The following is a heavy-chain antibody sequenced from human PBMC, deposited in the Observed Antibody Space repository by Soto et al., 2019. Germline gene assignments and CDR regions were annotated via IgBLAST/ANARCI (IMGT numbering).Heavy chain of an antibody. CDR2: ISGSSSYI. J-gene: IGHJ3*02. CDR3: ARTDYGDYVRGAFDI. CDR1: GFTFSSYS. D-gene: IGHD4-17*01. Sequence: EVPVVESGGGLVQPGGSLRLSCAASGFTFSSYSMNWVRQAPGKGLEWVSCISGSSSYIYYADSVKGRFTISRDNAKNSLYLQMNSLRAEDTAVYYCARTDYGDYVRGAFDIWGQGTMVTVSS. V-gene: IGHV3-21*01.